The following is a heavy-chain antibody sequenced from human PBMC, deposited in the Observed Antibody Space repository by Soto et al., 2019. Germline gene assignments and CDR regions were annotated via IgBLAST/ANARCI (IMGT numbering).Heavy chain of an antibody. Sequence: PWGSLRLYCAASGFTFSSYAMHWVRQAPGKGLWCVPFISYDGSNKYYADSVKGRFTISRDNSKNTLYLQMNSLRAEDTAVYYCARDLAYYDSSGYYHQRYYYGMDVWGQGTTVTVS. CDR2: ISYDGSNK. D-gene: IGHD3-22*01. CDR3: ARDLAYYDSSGYYHQRYYYGMDV. V-gene: IGHV3-30-3*01. CDR1: GFTFSSYA. J-gene: IGHJ6*02.